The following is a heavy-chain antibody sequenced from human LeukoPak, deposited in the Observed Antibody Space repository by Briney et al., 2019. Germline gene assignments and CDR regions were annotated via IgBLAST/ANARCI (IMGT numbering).Heavy chain of an antibody. V-gene: IGHV3-30*02. Sequence: TGGSLRLSCVASGFTFSSYGMHWVRQAPGKGLEWVAFIRYDGSHKYYADSVKGRFTISRDNSKNTLYLQMNSLRAEDTAVYYCAKERIDYYGSGSYYTGGFDYWGQGTLVTVSS. CDR3: AKERIDYYGSGSYYTGGFDY. CDR1: GFTFSSYG. J-gene: IGHJ4*02. CDR2: IRYDGSHK. D-gene: IGHD3-10*01.